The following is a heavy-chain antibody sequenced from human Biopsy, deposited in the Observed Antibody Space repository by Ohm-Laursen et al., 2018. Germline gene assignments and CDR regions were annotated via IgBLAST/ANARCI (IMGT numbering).Heavy chain of an antibody. CDR1: GFTFDRYW. Sequence: SLRLSCAASGFTFDRYWMTWVRQAPGKGLEWASFISSSGVQYHADSVKGRFTISRDNSKNTLYLQMNSLRAEDTAVYYCVRASIFGVATSGFYYYGMDVWGQGTTVTVSS. J-gene: IGHJ6*02. D-gene: IGHD3-3*01. CDR3: VRASIFGVATSGFYYYGMDV. V-gene: IGHV3-66*01. CDR2: ISSSGVQ.